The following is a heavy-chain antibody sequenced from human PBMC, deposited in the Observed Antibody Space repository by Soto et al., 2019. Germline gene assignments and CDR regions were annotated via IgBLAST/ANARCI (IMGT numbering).Heavy chain of an antibody. Sequence: AASVKVSCKASGGTFSSYAISWVRQAPGQGLEWMGGIIPIFGTASYAQKFQGRVTITADESTSTAYMELSSLRSEDTAVYYCARNQQPYTIFGVVITYYFDYWGQGTLVTVSS. CDR1: GGTFSSYA. CDR2: IIPIFGTA. D-gene: IGHD3-3*01. J-gene: IGHJ4*02. V-gene: IGHV1-69*13. CDR3: ARNQQPYTIFGVVITYYFDY.